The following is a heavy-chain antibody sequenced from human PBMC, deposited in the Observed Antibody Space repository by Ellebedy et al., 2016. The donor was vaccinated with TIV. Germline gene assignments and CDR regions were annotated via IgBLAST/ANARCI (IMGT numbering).Heavy chain of an antibody. J-gene: IGHJ4*02. CDR2: LNAGGAA. V-gene: IGHV3-66*01. Sequence: GESLKISXAASGFTFSSYSMNWVRQAPGKGLEWVADLNAGGAAYYVGSVQGRFTISRDNSKNTMFLQMNSLRVDDTAVYYCASGPPGYGGYRDWGQGTLVTVSS. CDR1: GFTFSSYS. CDR3: ASGPPGYGGYRD. D-gene: IGHD4-23*01.